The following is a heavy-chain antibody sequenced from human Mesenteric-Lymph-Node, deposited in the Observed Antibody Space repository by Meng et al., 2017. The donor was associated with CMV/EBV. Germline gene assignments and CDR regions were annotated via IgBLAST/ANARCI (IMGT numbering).Heavy chain of an antibody. CDR2: IRYDGSNK. CDR1: GFTFDDYA. CDR3: AKDRSGSPTWYY. D-gene: IGHD1-26*01. Sequence: GGSLRLSCAASGFTFDDYAMHWVRQAPGKGLEWVAFIRYDGSNKYYADSVKGRFTISRDNSKNTLYLQMNSLRAEDTAVYYCAKDRSGSPTWYYWGQGTLVTVSS. J-gene: IGHJ4*02. V-gene: IGHV3-30*02.